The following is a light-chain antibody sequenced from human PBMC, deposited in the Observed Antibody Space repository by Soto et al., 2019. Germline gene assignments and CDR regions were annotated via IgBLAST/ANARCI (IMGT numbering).Light chain of an antibody. Sequence: EIVMTQSPSTLSVSPGERATLSCRASQSLSSNLAWYQQKPGQAPRLLIYGASTRATGIPARFSGSGSGTEFTLTISRLEPDDFATYYCQHYNSYSEAFGQGTKVDIK. J-gene: IGKJ1*01. CDR1: QSLSSN. CDR3: QHYNSYSEA. CDR2: GAS. V-gene: IGKV3-15*01.